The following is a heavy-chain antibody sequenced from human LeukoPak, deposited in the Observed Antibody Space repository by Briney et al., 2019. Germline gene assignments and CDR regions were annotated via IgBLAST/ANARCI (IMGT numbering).Heavy chain of an antibody. CDR3: ARVDSSSWLNAFDI. CDR2: IKQDGSEK. D-gene: IGHD6-13*01. CDR1: GFTFSSYW. V-gene: IGHV3-7*01. J-gene: IGHJ3*02. Sequence: PGGSLRLSCAASGFTFSSYWMSWVRQAPGKGLEWVANIKQDGSEKYYVDSVKGRFTISRDNAKNSLYLQMNSLRAEDTAVYYCARVDSSSWLNAFDIWGQGTMVTVSS.